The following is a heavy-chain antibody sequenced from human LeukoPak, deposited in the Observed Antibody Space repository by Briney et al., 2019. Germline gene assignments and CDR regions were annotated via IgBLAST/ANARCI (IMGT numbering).Heavy chain of an antibody. J-gene: IGHJ3*02. CDR1: GFTFSSYS. CDR3: ARDGDYCSSTSCYAFDI. V-gene: IGHV3-21*01. D-gene: IGHD2-2*01. CDR2: ISSSSSYI. Sequence: GGSLRLSCAASGFTFSSYSMNWVRQAPGKGLEWVSSISSSSSYIYYADSVKGRFTISRDNAKNLLYLQMNSLRAEDTAVYYCARDGDYCSSTSCYAFDIWGQGTMVTVSS.